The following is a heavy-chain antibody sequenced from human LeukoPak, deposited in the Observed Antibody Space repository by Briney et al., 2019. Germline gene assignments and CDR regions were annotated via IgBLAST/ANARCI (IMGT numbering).Heavy chain of an antibody. J-gene: IGHJ4*02. CDR1: GFTFSSYG. D-gene: IGHD6-13*01. CDR3: AKDAAAAGSAYYFEY. CDR2: IRYDGSNK. Sequence: PGGSLRLSCAASGFTFSSYGMHWVRQAPGKGLEWVAFIRYDGSNKYYADSVKGRFTTSRDNSKNTLYLQMNSLRADDTAIYYCAKDAAAAGSAYYFEYWGQGTLVTVSS. V-gene: IGHV3-30*02.